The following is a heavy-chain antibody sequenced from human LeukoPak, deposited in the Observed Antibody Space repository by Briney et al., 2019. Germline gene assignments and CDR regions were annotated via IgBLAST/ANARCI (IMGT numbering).Heavy chain of an antibody. V-gene: IGHV6-1*01. CDR2: TYYRSMWHN. J-gene: IGHJ4*02. CDR3: ARGGGYCSADCYDY. CDR1: GDSVSSNIVA. Sequence: SQTLSLTCAISGDSVSSNIVAWNWIRQSPSGGLEWLGRTYYRSMWHNDYAVSVKSRITVSPDTSKNQFSLQLNSVTPEDTAVYYCARGGGYCSADCYDYWGQGTLVTVSS. D-gene: IGHD2-15*01.